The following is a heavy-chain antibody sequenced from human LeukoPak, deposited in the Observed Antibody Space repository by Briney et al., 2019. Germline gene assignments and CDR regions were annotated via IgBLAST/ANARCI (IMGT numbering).Heavy chain of an antibody. Sequence: PSETLSLTCTVSGGSISSGSYYWSWTRRPAGKGLEWIGRIYTSGSTNYNPSLKSRVIISVDTSKNQFSLKLSSVTAADTAVYYCARDPDFWREESAFDIWGQGTMVTVSS. CDR1: GGSISSGSYY. V-gene: IGHV4-61*02. CDR2: IYTSGST. D-gene: IGHD3-3*01. CDR3: ARDPDFWREESAFDI. J-gene: IGHJ3*02.